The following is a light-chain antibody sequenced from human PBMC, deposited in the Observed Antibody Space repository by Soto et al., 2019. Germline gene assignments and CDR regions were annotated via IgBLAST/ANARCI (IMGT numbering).Light chain of an antibody. CDR3: CSLTTSHTYV. J-gene: IGLJ1*01. CDR2: HVT. CDR1: SSDIGHYDY. Sequence: QSALTQPASVSGSPEQSITISCTGTSSDIGHYDYVSWYQQHPGKAPKLMIYHVTYRPSGVSNRYSSSKSGNSASLTISGLQADDEADYYCCSLTTSHTYVFGSGTKLTVL. V-gene: IGLV2-14*03.